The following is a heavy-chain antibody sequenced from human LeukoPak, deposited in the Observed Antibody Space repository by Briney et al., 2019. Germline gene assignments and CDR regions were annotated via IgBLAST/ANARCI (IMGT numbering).Heavy chain of an antibody. J-gene: IGHJ6*03. V-gene: IGHV4-4*07. Sequence: SETLSLTCTVSGGSISSYYWSWIRQPAGKGLEWIGRIYTSGSTNYNPSLKSRVTMSVDTSKNQFSLKLSSVTAADTAVYYCAREHTIFGDSPEVYYYYYYMDVWGKGTTVTVSS. CDR2: IYTSGST. D-gene: IGHD3-3*01. CDR1: GGSISSYY. CDR3: AREHTIFGDSPEVYYYYYYMDV.